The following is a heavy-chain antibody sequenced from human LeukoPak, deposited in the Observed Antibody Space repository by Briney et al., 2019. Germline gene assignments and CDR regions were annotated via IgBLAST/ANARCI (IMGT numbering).Heavy chain of an antibody. CDR1: GFTVSGNY. V-gene: IGHV3-23*01. J-gene: IGHJ4*02. CDR3: AKGGRIAVPASSIDC. D-gene: IGHD6-19*01. Sequence: GGSLRLSCAASGFTVSGNYMNWVRQAPGKGREWISAISGSGGGTYYADSVKGRFTISRDNSKNTLYLQMDSLRADDTDVYYCAKGGRIAVPASSIDCWGQGTLVTVSS. CDR2: ISGSGGGT.